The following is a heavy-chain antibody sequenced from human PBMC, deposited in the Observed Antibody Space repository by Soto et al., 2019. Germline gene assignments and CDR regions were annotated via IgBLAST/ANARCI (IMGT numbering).Heavy chain of an antibody. CDR1: GYSFPNYG. D-gene: IGHD6-6*01. Sequence: ASVKVSCKASGYSFPNYGITWVRQAPGQGLEWMGWIIGYNANTNYAQKFQGRVTMTTDISTSTVYMDLRSLRSDDTAVYYCARYEYSSSRWYFDYWGQGTLVTVPS. V-gene: IGHV1-18*01. J-gene: IGHJ4*02. CDR2: IIGYNANT. CDR3: ARYEYSSSRWYFDY.